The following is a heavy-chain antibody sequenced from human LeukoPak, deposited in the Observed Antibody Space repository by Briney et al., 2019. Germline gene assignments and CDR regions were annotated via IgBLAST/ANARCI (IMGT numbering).Heavy chain of an antibody. V-gene: IGHV4-59*01. J-gene: IGHJ5*02. CDR1: GGSISTYY. CDR2: IYSSGST. CDR3: ARGGPRGYSYGQFDP. D-gene: IGHD5-18*01. Sequence: SETQSLTCTVSGGSISTYYWIWLRQPPGKGLEWIGYIYSSGSTNYNPSLKSQVTISVDTSKNQFSLKLSSVTAADTALYYCARGGPRGYSYGQFDPWGQGTLVTVSS.